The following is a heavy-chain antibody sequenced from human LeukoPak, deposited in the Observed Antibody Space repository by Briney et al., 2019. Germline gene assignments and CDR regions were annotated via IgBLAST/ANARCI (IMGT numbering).Heavy chain of an antibody. V-gene: IGHV4-34*01. D-gene: IGHD4-17*01. CDR1: GGSFSGYY. CDR2: INHSGST. J-gene: IGHJ4*02. CDR3: ASLMPTVTTSGDY. Sequence: SETLSLICAVYGGSFSGYYWSWMREPPGKGLEWIGEINHSGSTNYNPSLKSRVTISVDTSKNQFSLKLSSVTAADTVVYYCASLMPTVTTSGDYWGQGTLVTVSS.